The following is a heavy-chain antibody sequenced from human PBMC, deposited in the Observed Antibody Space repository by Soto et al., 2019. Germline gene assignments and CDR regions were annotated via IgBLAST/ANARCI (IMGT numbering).Heavy chain of an antibody. CDR3: AGDADYGGSRGGLDV. V-gene: IGHV4-31*03. D-gene: IGHD4-17*01. CDR2: IYYSGST. CDR1: GGSVNNADYF. J-gene: IGHJ6*04. Sequence: QVRLEESGPGLVKPSETLYLICSVSGGSVNNADYFWSWIRHHPENGLEWIGYIYYSGSTRYNPYFKTRATLSIDTSKNQFSQRLNSVTVADTAVYFCAGDADYGGSRGGLDVWGRGTTVNVSS.